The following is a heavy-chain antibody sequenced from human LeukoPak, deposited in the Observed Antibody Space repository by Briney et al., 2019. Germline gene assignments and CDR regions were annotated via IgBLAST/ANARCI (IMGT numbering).Heavy chain of an antibody. V-gene: IGHV2-5*02. CDR2: IYWDGDK. CDR3: AHRRRSSGSGNWFDP. J-gene: IGHJ5*02. Sequence: SGPTLVNPTQTLTLTCTFSGFSLSTSGVGVGWIRQPPGKALGWLSLIYWDGDKRYSPSLHSSLPITKDTYQHQVVLTMTNMDPVDTATYYCAHRRRSSGSGNWFDPWGQGTLVTVSS. D-gene: IGHD3-10*01. CDR1: GFSLSTSGVG.